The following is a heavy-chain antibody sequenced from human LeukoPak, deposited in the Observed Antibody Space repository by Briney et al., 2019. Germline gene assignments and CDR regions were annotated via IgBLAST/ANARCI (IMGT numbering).Heavy chain of an antibody. V-gene: IGHV4-59*01. Sequence: PSETLSLTCTVSGGSISSYYWSWIRQPPGKGLEWIGYIYYSGSTNYNPSLKSRVAISVDTSKNQFSLKLSSVTAADTAVYYCARGGSEAHGIGYYYYYMDVWGKGTTVTVSS. CDR1: GGSISSYY. CDR2: IYYSGST. CDR3: ARGGSEAHGIGYYYYYMDV. J-gene: IGHJ6*03. D-gene: IGHD3-16*01.